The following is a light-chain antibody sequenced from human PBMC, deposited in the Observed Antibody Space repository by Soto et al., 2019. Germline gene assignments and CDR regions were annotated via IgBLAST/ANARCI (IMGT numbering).Light chain of an antibody. Sequence: QSVLTQPPSVSGAPGQTVTISCTGSSSNIGAGFDVHWYQQLPGTAPKLLIYVDDSRPSGVPDRFSGSKSGSSASLAITGLQAEDEADYYCQSYDSRLTAVVFGGGTQLTVL. CDR2: VDD. V-gene: IGLV1-40*01. CDR1: SSNIGAGFD. CDR3: QSYDSRLTAVV. J-gene: IGLJ2*01.